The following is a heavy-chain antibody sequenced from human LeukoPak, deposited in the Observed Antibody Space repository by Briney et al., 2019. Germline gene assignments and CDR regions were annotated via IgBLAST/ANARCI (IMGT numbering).Heavy chain of an antibody. J-gene: IGHJ4*02. V-gene: IGHV3-30*04. D-gene: IGHD4-17*01. CDR1: GFTFSSYA. Sequence: PGRSLRLSCAASGFTFSSYAMHWVRQAPGKGLEWVTIISYDGSNRYYADSVKGRFTISTDNSKNTLYLQMNSLRAEDTAVYYCAKDPDGDLDYWGQGTLVTVSS. CDR3: AKDPDGDLDY. CDR2: ISYDGSNR.